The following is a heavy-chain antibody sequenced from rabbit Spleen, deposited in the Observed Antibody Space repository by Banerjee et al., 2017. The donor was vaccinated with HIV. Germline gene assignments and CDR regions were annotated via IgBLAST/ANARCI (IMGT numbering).Heavy chain of an antibody. J-gene: IGHJ4*01. CDR3: ARDLVGVIGWNFYL. CDR2: INTATGKA. V-gene: IGHV1S45*01. Sequence: QEQLVESGGGLVQPEGSLTLTCTASGFSFSNKAVMCWVRQAPGKGLEWIACINTATGKAVYASWAKGRFTISKTSSTTVTLQMTSLTAADTATYFCARDLVGVIGWNFYLWGQGTLVTVS. D-gene: IGHD1-1*01. CDR1: GFSFSNKAV.